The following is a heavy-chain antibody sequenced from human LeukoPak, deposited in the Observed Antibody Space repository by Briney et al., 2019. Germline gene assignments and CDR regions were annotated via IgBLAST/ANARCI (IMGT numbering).Heavy chain of an antibody. D-gene: IGHD6-19*01. V-gene: IGHV1-2*02. J-gene: IGHJ6*02. Sequence: ASVKVSCKASGYTFTGYYMHWVRQAPGQGLEWMGWINPNSGGTNYAQKFQGRVTMTRDTSISTAYMELSRLRSDDTAVYYCARELGSSGLYYYGMDVWGQGTTVTVSS. CDR3: ARELGSSGLYYYGMDV. CDR2: INPNSGGT. CDR1: GYTFTGYY.